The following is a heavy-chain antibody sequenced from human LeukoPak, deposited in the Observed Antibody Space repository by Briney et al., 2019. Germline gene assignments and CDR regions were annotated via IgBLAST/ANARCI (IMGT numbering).Heavy chain of an antibody. CDR2: FDPEDGET. CDR1: GYTLTELS. Sequence: ASVKVPCKVSGYTLTELSMHWVRQAPGKGLEWMGGFDPEDGETIYAQKFQGRVTMTEDTSTDTAYMELSSLRSEDTAVYYCAGWVVEADTYYYYYGMDVWGQGTTVTVSS. D-gene: IGHD2-15*01. J-gene: IGHJ6*02. V-gene: IGHV1-24*01. CDR3: AGWVVEADTYYYYYGMDV.